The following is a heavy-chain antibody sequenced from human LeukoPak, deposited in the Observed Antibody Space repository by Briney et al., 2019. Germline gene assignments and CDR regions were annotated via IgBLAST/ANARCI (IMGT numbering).Heavy chain of an antibody. CDR1: GFPLYMLW. Sequence: GGSVRLSCRASGFPLYMLWMAWVRHARGGGREGGTNINQDGSVRFYVDSVSDRFAVSRDTAQKALFLQMNSLKAEDAAVYFCVGLTWLFTVDVSPTGFEYWGRGTLVAVSA. J-gene: IGHJ4*02. CDR3: VGLTWLFTVDVSPTGFEY. CDR2: INQDGSVR. D-gene: IGHD2-8*02. V-gene: IGHV3-7*01.